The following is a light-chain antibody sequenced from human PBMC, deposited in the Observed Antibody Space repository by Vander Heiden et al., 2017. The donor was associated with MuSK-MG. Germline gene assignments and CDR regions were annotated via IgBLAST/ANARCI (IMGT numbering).Light chain of an antibody. CDR2: RNN. CDR3: AAWDDSLSGLV. V-gene: IGLV1-47*03. J-gene: IGLJ2*01. CDR1: SSNIGSTY. Sequence: QSVLTQPPSASGTPGQRVPISCSGSSSNIGSTYVYWYQQLPGTAPKLLIYRNNQRPSGVPDRFSGSKSGTSASLAISGLWSEDEADYYCAAWDDSLSGLVFGGGTKLTVL.